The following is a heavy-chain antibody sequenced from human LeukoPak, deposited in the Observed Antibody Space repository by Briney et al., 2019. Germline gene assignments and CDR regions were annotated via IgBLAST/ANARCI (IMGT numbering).Heavy chain of an antibody. J-gene: IGHJ4*02. D-gene: IGHD6-6*01. CDR2: INPTGGST. V-gene: IGHV1-46*01. CDR3: ARTAARRFDY. CDR1: GYTFPSYF. Sequence: ASVKVSSKASGYTFPSYFMHWVRQAPGQGLEWMGIINPTGGSTTYAQKFQGRVTMTRDTSTSTVYMELSSLRSDDTAVYYCARTAARRFDYWGQGTLVTVSS.